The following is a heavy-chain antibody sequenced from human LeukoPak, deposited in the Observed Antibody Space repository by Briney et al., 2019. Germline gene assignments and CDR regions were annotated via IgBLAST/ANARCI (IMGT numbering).Heavy chain of an antibody. Sequence: GGSLRLSCAASGFTFSSYWMSWVRQAPGKGLEWVANIKQDGSEKYYVDSVKGRFTISRDNAKNSLYLQMNSLRAEDTAVYYCARDRNYDSSGYYYYYGMDVWGQGTTVTVSS. J-gene: IGHJ6*02. V-gene: IGHV3-7*01. CDR3: ARDRNYDSSGYYYYYGMDV. D-gene: IGHD3-22*01. CDR2: IKQDGSEK. CDR1: GFTFSSYW.